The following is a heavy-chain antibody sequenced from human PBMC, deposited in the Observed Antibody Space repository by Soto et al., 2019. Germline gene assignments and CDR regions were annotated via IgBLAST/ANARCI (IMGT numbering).Heavy chain of an antibody. V-gene: IGHV3-9*01. Sequence: EVQLVESGGGVVQPGRSLRLSCAASGFTFDDYAMHWVRQAPGNGLEWVSGISWNSGSIGYADSVKGRFTISRDNANNSLYLHMNSLRCADTALYCCANVVGATCAALAIWGKVTMYTVSS. D-gene: IGHD1-26*01. CDR3: ANVVGATCAALAI. CDR1: GFTFDDYA. CDR2: ISWNSGSI. J-gene: IGHJ3*02.